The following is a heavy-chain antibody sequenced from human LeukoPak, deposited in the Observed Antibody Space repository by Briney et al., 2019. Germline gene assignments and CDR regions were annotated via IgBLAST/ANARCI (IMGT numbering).Heavy chain of an antibody. J-gene: IGHJ5*02. V-gene: IGHV4-34*01. D-gene: IGHD6-13*01. CDR2: SNHSESA. CDR3: ARGTKSSSWSNWFDP. Sequence: SETLSLTCAVYGGSFSGYYWSWIRLPPGKGMGWMGVSNHSESANYDPSLKSRVTISVDTSKNQFSLKLSAVTAADTAVYYCARGTKSSSWSNWFDPWGQGTLVTVSS. CDR1: GGSFSGYY.